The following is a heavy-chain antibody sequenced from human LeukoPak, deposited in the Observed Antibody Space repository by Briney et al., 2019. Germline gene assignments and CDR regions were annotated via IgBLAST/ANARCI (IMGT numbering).Heavy chain of an antibody. CDR2: ISGSGSST. Sequence: PGGSLRLSCAASGFTFSSYAMSLVRQAPGKGLEWVSAISGSGSSTYYADSVKGRFTISRDNSKNTLYLQMNSLRAEDTAVYYCAKAFYYYDSSGYYFSFDYWGQGTLVTVSS. CDR3: AKAFYYYDSSGYYFSFDY. J-gene: IGHJ4*02. CDR1: GFTFSSYA. D-gene: IGHD3-22*01. V-gene: IGHV3-23*01.